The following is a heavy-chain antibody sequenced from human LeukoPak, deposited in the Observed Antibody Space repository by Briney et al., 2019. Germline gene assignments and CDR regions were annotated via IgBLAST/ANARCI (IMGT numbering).Heavy chain of an antibody. Sequence: GGSLRLSCAASGFTFSKYAMSWVSQAPGKGLEWVSGISGSGGSTYYADSVKGRFTISRDNAKNSLYLQMNSLRAGDTAVYYCAREGVTVVTRYLDYWGQGTLVTVSS. CDR3: AREGVTVVTRYLDY. D-gene: IGHD4-23*01. CDR1: GFTFSKYA. CDR2: ISGSGGST. J-gene: IGHJ4*02. V-gene: IGHV3-23*01.